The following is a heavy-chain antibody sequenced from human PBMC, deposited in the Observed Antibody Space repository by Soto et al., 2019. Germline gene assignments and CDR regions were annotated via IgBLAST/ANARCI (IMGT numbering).Heavy chain of an antibody. V-gene: IGHV3-30*18. Sequence: GGSLRLSCAASGFTFSSYGMHWVRQAPGKGLEWGAVISYDGSNKYYAESVKGRFTISRDNSKNTLYLQMNSLRAEDTAVYYCAKDMCSGGSCYSEGDYYYYYGMDVWGQGTTVTVSS. CDR3: AKDMCSGGSCYSEGDYYYYYGMDV. CDR2: ISYDGSNK. D-gene: IGHD2-15*01. CDR1: GFTFSSYG. J-gene: IGHJ6*02.